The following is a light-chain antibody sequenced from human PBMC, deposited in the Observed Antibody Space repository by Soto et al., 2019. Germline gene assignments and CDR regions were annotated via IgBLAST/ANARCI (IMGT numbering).Light chain of an antibody. J-gene: IGKJ5*01. CDR1: QGISNY. V-gene: IGKV1-9*01. CDR2: AAS. Sequence: DIQLTQSPSFLSASVGDRVTITCRASQGISNYLAWYQQKPGKAPKLLICAASTLQSGVPSRFSGSGSGTQFTLTISSLQHEDFATYYCQHLNNYSPFGQGTRLEIK. CDR3: QHLNNYSP.